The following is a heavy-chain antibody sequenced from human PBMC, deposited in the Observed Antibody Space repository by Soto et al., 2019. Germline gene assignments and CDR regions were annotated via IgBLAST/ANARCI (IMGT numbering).Heavy chain of an antibody. CDR1: GFTVSSNY. D-gene: IGHD6-13*01. V-gene: IGHV3-66*01. CDR3: ARAGRIAAAGTGVDY. J-gene: IGHJ4*02. Sequence: EVQLVESGGGLVQPGGSLRLSCAASGFTVSSNYMSWVRQAPGKGLEWVSVIYSGGSTYYADSVKGRFTISRDNSKNTLYLQMTSLRSEDTAVSYCARAGRIAAAGTGVDYWGQGTLVTVSS. CDR2: IYSGGST.